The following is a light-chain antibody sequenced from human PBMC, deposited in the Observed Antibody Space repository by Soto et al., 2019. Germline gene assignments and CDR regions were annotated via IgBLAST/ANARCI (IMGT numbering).Light chain of an antibody. Sequence: QSVLTQPASVSGSPGQSITISCTGTSSEVGSYNLVSWYQQHPGKVPKLMIYEVSKRPSGVSYRFSGSKSGNTASLTISGLQAEDEADYYCCSYAGSSTSYVFGTGTRSPS. CDR1: SSEVGSYNL. J-gene: IGLJ1*01. V-gene: IGLV2-23*02. CDR2: EVS. CDR3: CSYAGSSTSYV.